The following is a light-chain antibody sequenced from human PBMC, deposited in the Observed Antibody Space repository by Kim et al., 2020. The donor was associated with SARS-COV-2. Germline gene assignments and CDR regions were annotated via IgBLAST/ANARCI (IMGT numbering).Light chain of an antibody. V-gene: IGLV3-1*01. J-gene: IGLJ3*02. CDR1: KLGDKY. Sequence: SYELTQPPSVSMSPGQTASITCSGHKLGDKYACWYQQKPGQSPVLVIHQDNKRPSGIPERFSGSNSGNTATLTISGTQALDEADYYCQAWDSSTWVFGGGTKLTVL. CDR2: QDN. CDR3: QAWDSSTWV.